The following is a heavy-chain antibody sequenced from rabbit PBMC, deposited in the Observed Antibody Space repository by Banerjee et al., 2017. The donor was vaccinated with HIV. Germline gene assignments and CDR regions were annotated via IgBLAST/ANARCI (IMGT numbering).Heavy chain of an antibody. Sequence: QQQLEESGGGLVKPGGTLTLTCKASGIDFSSSYYMCWVRQAPGKGLEWIACIYAGSSTTSYASWAKGRFTISRTSSTTVTLQMTSLTAADTATYFCVRAAGYGGYGFATGFDLWGPGTLVTVS. CDR3: VRAAGYGGYGFATGFDL. CDR1: GIDFSSSYY. D-gene: IGHD6-1*01. V-gene: IGHV1S45*01. J-gene: IGHJ4*01. CDR2: IYAGSSTT.